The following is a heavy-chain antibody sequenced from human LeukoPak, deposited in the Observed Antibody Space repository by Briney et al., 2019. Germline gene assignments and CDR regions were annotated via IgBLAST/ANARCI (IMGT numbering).Heavy chain of an antibody. V-gene: IGHV4-59*01. Sequence: SETLSLTCTVSGGSISSYYWSWIRQPPGKGLEWIGYIYYSGSTNYNPSLKSRVTISVDTSKNQFSLKLSSVTAEDTAVYYCARDGATYYDILTGYYIEPRGADYWGQGTLVTVSS. CDR1: GGSISSYY. CDR3: ARDGATYYDILTGYYIEPRGADY. D-gene: IGHD3-9*01. J-gene: IGHJ4*02. CDR2: IYYSGST.